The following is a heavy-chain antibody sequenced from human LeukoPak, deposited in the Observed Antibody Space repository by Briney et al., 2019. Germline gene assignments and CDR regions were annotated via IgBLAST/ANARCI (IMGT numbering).Heavy chain of an antibody. J-gene: IGHJ4*02. Sequence: KAGGSLRLSCATSGFNFNDAWMSWVRQAPGKGLEWVGRIKSKTDGGTTDYAAPVKGRFTISRDDSKNTLYLQMNSLKSEDTAVYYCTTIRGFCSGRSCLGYWGQGTLVTVSS. CDR2: IKSKTDGGTT. CDR3: TTIRGFCSGRSCLGY. V-gene: IGHV3-15*01. D-gene: IGHD2-15*01. CDR1: GFNFNDAW.